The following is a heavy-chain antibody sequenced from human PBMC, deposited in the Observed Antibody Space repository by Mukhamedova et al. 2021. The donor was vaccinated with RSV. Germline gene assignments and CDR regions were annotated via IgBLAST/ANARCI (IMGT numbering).Heavy chain of an antibody. CDR2: IYPGDSDT. D-gene: IGHD5-12*01. CDR3: AIIVATMGY. J-gene: IGHJ4*02. V-gene: IGHV5-51*01. Sequence: IYPGDSDTRYSPSFQGQVTISADKSISTAYLQWSSLKASDTAMYYCAIIVATMGYWRQGTLVTVSS.